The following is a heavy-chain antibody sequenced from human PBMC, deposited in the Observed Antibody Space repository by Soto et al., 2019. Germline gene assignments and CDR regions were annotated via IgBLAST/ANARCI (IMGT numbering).Heavy chain of an antibody. CDR2: ISSSSSTI. CDR3: ARVTSKLRTGYSSH. Sequence: EVQLVESGGGLVQPGGSLRLSCAASGFTFSSYSMNWVRQAPGKGLEWVSYISSSSSTIYYADSVKGRFTISRDNAKNSLYLQMNSLRDEDTAVYYCARVTSKLRTGYSSHRGQGTLVTVSS. J-gene: IGHJ4*02. CDR1: GFTFSSYS. V-gene: IGHV3-48*02. D-gene: IGHD3-9*01.